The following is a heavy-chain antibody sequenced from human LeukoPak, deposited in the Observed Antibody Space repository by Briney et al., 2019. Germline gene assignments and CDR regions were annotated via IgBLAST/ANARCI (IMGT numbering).Heavy chain of an antibody. Sequence: PSETLSLTCTVSGGSISSYYWSWIRQPAGKGLEWIGRIYTSGSTNYNPSLKSRVTMSVDTSKNQFSLKLSSVTAADTAVYYCARDARDCSGGSRYSSFGPWYYYYMDVWGKGTTVTVSS. J-gene: IGHJ6*03. D-gene: IGHD2-15*01. CDR3: ARDARDCSGGSRYSSFGPWYYYYMDV. CDR2: IYTSGST. CDR1: GGSISSYY. V-gene: IGHV4-4*07.